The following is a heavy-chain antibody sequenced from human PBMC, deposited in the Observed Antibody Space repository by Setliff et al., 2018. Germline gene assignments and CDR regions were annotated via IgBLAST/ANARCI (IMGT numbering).Heavy chain of an antibody. D-gene: IGHD6-13*01. Sequence: EASVKVSCKASGYTFTSYDINWVRQATGQGLEWMGWINAGNGNTKYSQKFQGRVTITRDTSASTAYMELSSLRSEDTAVYYCARDRAYSSSWFLWFDPWGQGTLVTVSS. CDR1: GYTFTSYD. V-gene: IGHV1-3*01. CDR2: INAGNGNT. CDR3: ARDRAYSSSWFLWFDP. J-gene: IGHJ5*02.